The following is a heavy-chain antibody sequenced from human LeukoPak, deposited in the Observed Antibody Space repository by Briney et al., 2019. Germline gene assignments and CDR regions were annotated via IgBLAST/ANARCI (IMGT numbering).Heavy chain of an antibody. J-gene: IGHJ5*02. D-gene: IGHD3-10*01. CDR2: MNPNSGNT. V-gene: IGHV1-8*02. Sequence: GASVKVSCKASGYTFTGYYMHWVRQATGQGLEWMGWMNPNSGNTGYAQKFPGRVTMTRNTSINTAYMELSSLRSEDTAMYYCARGDLTMVRGVGNWFDPWGQGTLVTVSS. CDR1: GYTFTGYY. CDR3: ARGDLTMVRGVGNWFDP.